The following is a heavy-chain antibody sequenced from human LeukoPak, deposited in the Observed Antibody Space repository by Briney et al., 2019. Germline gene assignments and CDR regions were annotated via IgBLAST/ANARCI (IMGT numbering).Heavy chain of an antibody. V-gene: IGHV4-61*02. CDR2: IYTSGST. Sequence: SETLSLTCTGSGGSISCGIYYWGWIRQPAGKGLEWIGRIYTSGSTNYNPSLKSRVTISVDTSKNQFSLKLSSVTAADTAVYYRARDLYGDYDNWFDPWGQGTLVTVSS. CDR3: ARDLYGDYDNWFDP. J-gene: IGHJ5*02. CDR1: GGSISCGIYY. D-gene: IGHD4-17*01.